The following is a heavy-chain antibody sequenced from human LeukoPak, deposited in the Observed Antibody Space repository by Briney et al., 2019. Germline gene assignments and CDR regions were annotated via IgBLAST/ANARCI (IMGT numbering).Heavy chain of an antibody. CDR2: IYYSGST. J-gene: IGHJ4*02. CDR3: ARRGYDFWSGYHDY. D-gene: IGHD3-3*01. V-gene: IGHV4-39*01. CDR1: GGSISSSSYY. Sequence: PSETLSLTCTVSGGSISSSSYYWGWIRQPPGTGLEWIGSIYYSGSTYYNPSLKSRVTISVDTSKNQYSLKLSSVAAADTAVYYCARRGYDFWSGYHDYWGQGTLVTVSS.